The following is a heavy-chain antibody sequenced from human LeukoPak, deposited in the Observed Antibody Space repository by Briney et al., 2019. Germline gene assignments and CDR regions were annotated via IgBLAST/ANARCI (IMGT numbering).Heavy chain of an antibody. J-gene: IGHJ6*03. CDR2: IDHSGST. CDR1: GGSFSGYY. Sequence: PSETLSLTCAVYGGSFSGYYWSWIRQPPGKGLEWIGEIDHSGSTKYNPSLKSRVTISVDTSKNQFSLKLSSVTAADTAVYYCARRPYNYSYYYYMDVWGKRTTVTISS. V-gene: IGHV4-34*01. CDR3: ARRPYNYSYYYYMDV.